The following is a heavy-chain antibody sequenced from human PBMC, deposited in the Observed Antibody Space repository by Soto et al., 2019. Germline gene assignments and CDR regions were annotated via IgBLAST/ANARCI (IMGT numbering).Heavy chain of an antibody. Sequence: GASVKVSCKASGCTFTSYDINWVRQATGQGLEWMGWMNPNSGNTGYAQKFQGRVTMTRNTSISTAYMELSSLRSEDTAVYYCARGGFLEWLSLYYYYGMDVWGQGTTVTVSS. CDR2: MNPNSGNT. CDR3: ARGGFLEWLSLYYYYGMDV. V-gene: IGHV1-8*01. D-gene: IGHD3-3*01. J-gene: IGHJ6*02. CDR1: GCTFTSYD.